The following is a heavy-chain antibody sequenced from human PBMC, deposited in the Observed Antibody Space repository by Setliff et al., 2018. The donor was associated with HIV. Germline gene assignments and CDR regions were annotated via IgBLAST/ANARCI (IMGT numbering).Heavy chain of an antibody. D-gene: IGHD6-19*01. J-gene: IGHJ4*02. CDR2: IKEDGSEQ. CDR3: ARDVAVASFFNY. CDR1: GFAFSFYA. V-gene: IGHV3-7*05. Sequence: PGGSLRLSCAASGFAFSFYAMNWVRQAPGKGLEWVANIKEDGSEQYYMDSVKGRFTISRDNAKNSLYLQMSSLRAEDTAVYYCARDVAVASFFNYWGQGTLVTVSS.